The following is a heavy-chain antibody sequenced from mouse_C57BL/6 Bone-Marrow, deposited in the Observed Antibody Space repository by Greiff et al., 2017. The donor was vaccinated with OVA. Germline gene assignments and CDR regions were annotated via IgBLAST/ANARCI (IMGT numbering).Heavy chain of an antibody. J-gene: IGHJ3*01. Sequence: QVQLQQSGAELARPGASVKLSCKASGYTFTSYGISWVKQRTGQGLEWIGEIYPRRGNTYYNEKFKGKATLTADKSSSTAYMELRSLTSEDSAGYFCAREGANWGFAYWGQGTLVTVSA. V-gene: IGHV1-81*01. CDR2: IYPRRGNT. CDR1: GYTFTSYG. CDR3: AREGANWGFAY. D-gene: IGHD4-1*01.